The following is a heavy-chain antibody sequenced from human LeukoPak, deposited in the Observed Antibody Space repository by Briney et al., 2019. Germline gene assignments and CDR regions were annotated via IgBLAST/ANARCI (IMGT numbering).Heavy chain of an antibody. D-gene: IGHD3-22*01. CDR1: GGSISSYY. CDR2: VNTSGRT. CDR3: AREFSYYDGSDYYVYHYMDV. Sequence: SETLSLTCSVSGGSISSYYRSWSRQPAGKGLEWIWRVNTSGRTNYNPSLKSRLTMSIDTSKKQFSLHLTSVTTANTAVYYCAREFSYYDGSDYYVYHYMDVGGKGTTVTISS. J-gene: IGHJ6*03. V-gene: IGHV4-4*07.